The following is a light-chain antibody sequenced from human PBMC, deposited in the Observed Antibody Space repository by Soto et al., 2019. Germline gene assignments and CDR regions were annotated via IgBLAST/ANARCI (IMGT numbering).Light chain of an antibody. Sequence: EIVMTQSPATLSVSPGERATLSCRASQSISSNLAWYQQKPGQAPRLLMFRTSSRATGFPARFSGSGSGTEFNLTISSLQSEDFGVSYYQQYNNWPRATFGGGTKVEIK. J-gene: IGKJ4*01. V-gene: IGKV3-15*01. CDR2: RTS. CDR1: QSISSN. CDR3: QQYNNWPRAT.